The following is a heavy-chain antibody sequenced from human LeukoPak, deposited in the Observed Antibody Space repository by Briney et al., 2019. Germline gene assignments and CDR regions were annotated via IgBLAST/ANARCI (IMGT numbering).Heavy chain of an antibody. CDR1: GGSISSYY. V-gene: IGHV4-59*08. Sequence: PSETLSPTCTVSGGSISSYYWSWIRQPPGKGLEWIGYIYYSGSTNYNPSLKSRVTISVDTSKNQFSLKLSSVTAADTAVYYCARHRYYYGSGSYYRTQYYFDYWGQGTLVTVSS. CDR3: ARHRYYYGSGSYYRTQYYFDY. D-gene: IGHD3-10*01. CDR2: IYYSGST. J-gene: IGHJ4*02.